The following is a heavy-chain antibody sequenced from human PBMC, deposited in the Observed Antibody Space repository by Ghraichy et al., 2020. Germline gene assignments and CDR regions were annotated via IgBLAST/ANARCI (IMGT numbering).Heavy chain of an antibody. D-gene: IGHD3-16*01. CDR3: AVWSGYYGMDV. Sequence: GSLRLSCAASGFTLSSYWMHWVRQAPGKGLECVSRIKSDGTSTSYADSVKGRFTTSRDDAKNTLYLQMNSLRGEDTAVYYCAVWSGYYGMDVWGQGTTVTVSS. J-gene: IGHJ6*02. CDR1: GFTLSSYW. V-gene: IGHV3-74*01. CDR2: IKSDGTST.